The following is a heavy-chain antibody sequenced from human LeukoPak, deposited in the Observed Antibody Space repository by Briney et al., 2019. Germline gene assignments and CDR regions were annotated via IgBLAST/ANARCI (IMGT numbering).Heavy chain of an antibody. CDR2: IYYSGST. CDR3: ARITGYYFDY. CDR1: GGSISSSSYY. J-gene: IGHJ4*02. V-gene: IGHV4-39*01. Sequence: SETLPLTCTVSGGSISSSSYYWGWIRQPPGKGLEWIGSIYYSGSTYYNPSPKSRVTISVDTSKNQFSLKLSSVTAADTAVYYCARITGYYFDYWGQGTLVTVSS. D-gene: IGHD1-14*01.